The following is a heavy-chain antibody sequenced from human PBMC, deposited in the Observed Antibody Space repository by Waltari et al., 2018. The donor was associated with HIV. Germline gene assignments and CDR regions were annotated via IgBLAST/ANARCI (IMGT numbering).Heavy chain of an antibody. V-gene: IGHV3-9*01. CDR1: GFTFDDYA. D-gene: IGHD3-10*02. CDR2: ISWRSGNI. J-gene: IGHJ5*02. Sequence: EVRLVESGGDLVQPGGSLSLSCVASGFTFDDYAMHWVRQAPGKGLEWVSGISWRSGNIAYSDSVRGRFTISRDNAKNSLYLRMNSLRAEDTAFYFCARGPMYKWFDPWGQGTLVTVSS. CDR3: ARGPMYKWFDP.